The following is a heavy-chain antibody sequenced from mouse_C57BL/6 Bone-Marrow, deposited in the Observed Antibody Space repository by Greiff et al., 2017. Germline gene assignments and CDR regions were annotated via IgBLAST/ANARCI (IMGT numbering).Heavy chain of an antibody. V-gene: IGHV5-9-1*02. Sequence: EVKLMESGEGLVKPGGSLKLSCAASGFTFSSYAMSWVRQTPEKRLEWVAYISSGGDYIYYADTVKGRFTISRDNARNTLYLQMSSLKSEDTAMYYCTTYGLYWYFDVWGTGTTVTVSS. CDR1: GFTFSSYA. CDR2: ISSGGDYI. CDR3: TTYGLYWYFDV. D-gene: IGHD1-2*01. J-gene: IGHJ1*03.